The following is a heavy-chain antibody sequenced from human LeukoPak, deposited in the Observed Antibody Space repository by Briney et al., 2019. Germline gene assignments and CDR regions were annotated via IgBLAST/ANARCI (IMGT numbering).Heavy chain of an antibody. CDR2: IYYSGST. V-gene: IGHV4-59*01. CDR3: ARESPLAIDY. CDR1: GGSISSYY. Sequence: SETLSLTCTVSGGSISSYYWSSIRQPPGKGLEWIGYIYYSGSTNYNPSLKSRVTISVDTSKNQFSLKLSSVTAADTAVYYCARESPLAIDYWGQGTLVTVSS. J-gene: IGHJ4*02.